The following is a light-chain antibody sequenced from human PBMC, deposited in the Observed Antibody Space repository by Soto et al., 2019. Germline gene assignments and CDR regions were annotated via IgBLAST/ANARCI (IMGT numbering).Light chain of an antibody. Sequence: QAVVTQEPSFSVSPGGTVTLTCGLSSGSVSTSNHPTLYQQTPGQAPRTLIYSTNTRSSGVPDRFSGSILGNKAALTITGAQADDESDYYCALYMGGGISVFGGGTQLTVL. V-gene: IGLV8-61*01. CDR1: SGSVSTSNH. J-gene: IGLJ3*02. CDR3: ALYMGGGISV. CDR2: STN.